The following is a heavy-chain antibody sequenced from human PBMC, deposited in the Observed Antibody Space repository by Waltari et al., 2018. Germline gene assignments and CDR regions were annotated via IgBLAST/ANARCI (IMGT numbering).Heavy chain of an antibody. CDR3: VRWRWEQSEFDY. Sequence: EVQLVESGGGLVQPGGSLRLSCVGAGCGLGSYWTSWVRQAPGKGLEWVANVKPDGGEKHYVDSVKGRFTMSRDNAKNSVYLQMNSLRVEDTAVYYCVRWRWEQSEFDYWGQGTLVTVSS. CDR1: GCGLGSYW. V-gene: IGHV3-7*01. CDR2: VKPDGGEK. J-gene: IGHJ4*02. D-gene: IGHD1-26*01.